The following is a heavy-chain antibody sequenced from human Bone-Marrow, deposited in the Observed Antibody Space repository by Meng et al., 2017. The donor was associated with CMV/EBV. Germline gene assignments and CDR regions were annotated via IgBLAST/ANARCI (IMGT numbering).Heavy chain of an antibody. D-gene: IGHD5-12*01. CDR2: IHPGDSDT. J-gene: IGHJ4*02. V-gene: IGHV5-51*01. CDR1: GYSFTSYW. Sequence: GESLKISCKGSGYSFTSYWIGWVRQMPGKGLEWMGIIHPGDSDTRYSPSFEGQVTISADKSIRTAYLQWNSLKASDTAMYYCARSPTSLGFFDYWGQGNLVTVSS. CDR3: ARSPTSLGFFDY.